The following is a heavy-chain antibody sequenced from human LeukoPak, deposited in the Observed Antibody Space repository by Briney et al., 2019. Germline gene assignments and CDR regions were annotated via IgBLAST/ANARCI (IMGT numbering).Heavy chain of an antibody. V-gene: IGHV3-53*01. CDR2: IYSGGTT. CDR3: ARDVKSYTSGASYFDY. J-gene: IGHJ4*02. CDR1: GFTVSGNY. Sequence: GGSLRLSCAVSGFTVSGNYMSWVRQAPGKGLEWVSLIYSGGTTYYADSVKGRFTISRDNSKNTLYLQMNSLRAEDTAVYYCARDVKSYTSGASYFDYWGQGTLVTVSS. D-gene: IGHD6-19*01.